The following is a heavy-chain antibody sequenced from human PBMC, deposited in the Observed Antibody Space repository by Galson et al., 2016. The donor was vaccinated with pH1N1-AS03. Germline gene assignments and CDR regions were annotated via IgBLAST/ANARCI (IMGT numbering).Heavy chain of an antibody. CDR2: IYYSGST. CDR3: AREYNWSDRQYYYGMDV. D-gene: IGHD1-1*01. CDR1: GGSISSSSYY. V-gene: IGHV4-39*07. J-gene: IGHJ6*02. Sequence: SKTLSLTCTVSGGSISSSSYYWGWIRQPPGKGLEWIGSIYYSGSTYYSPSLKSRVTISIDTSKNHFSLKLSSVTAADTAVYYCAREYNWSDRQYYYGMDVWGQGTTVIVSS.